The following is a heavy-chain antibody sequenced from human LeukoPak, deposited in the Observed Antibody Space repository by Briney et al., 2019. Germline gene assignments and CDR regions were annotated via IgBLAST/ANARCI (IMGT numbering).Heavy chain of an antibody. CDR2: IFYSGTT. J-gene: IGHJ5*02. V-gene: IGHV4-39*01. D-gene: IGHD3-3*01. CDR1: GGSISSSSYY. Sequence: PSETLSLTCTVSGGSISSSSYYWGWIRQPPGKGLEWTGSIFYSGTTYYNPSLKSRVTISVDTSKNRFSLKLSSVTAADTAVYYCARQVRSVVSCFDPWGQGTLVTASS. CDR3: ARQVRSVVSCFDP.